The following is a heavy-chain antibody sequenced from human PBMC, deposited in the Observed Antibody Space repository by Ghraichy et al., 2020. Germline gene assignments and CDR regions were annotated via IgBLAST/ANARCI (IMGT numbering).Heavy chain of an antibody. Sequence: GGSLRLSCVAAGFRFRGYAMHWVRQAPGKGLEWVAVVSFDGGSEYYADSVRGRFSISRDNSKSTLYLQMNSLTSEDTAMYYCAQDLGGSGNSRHWGQGTLVTVSS. J-gene: IGHJ4*02. V-gene: IGHV3-30*18. CDR3: AQDLGGSGNSRH. CDR1: GFRFRGYA. CDR2: VSFDGGSE. D-gene: IGHD3-10*01.